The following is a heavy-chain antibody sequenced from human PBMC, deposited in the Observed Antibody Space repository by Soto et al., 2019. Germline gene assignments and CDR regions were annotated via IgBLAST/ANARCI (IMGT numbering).Heavy chain of an antibody. J-gene: IGHJ4*02. D-gene: IGHD4-17*01. CDR1: GGSISSGYHY. CDR2: IYYSGST. Sequence: QVQLQESGPGLVKPSQTLSLTCTVSGGSISSGYHYWSWIRQHPGKGLEWIGHIYYSGSTYYNPSPQSRVSISVDPSKNPFSLKLSSVTAADTAVYYCASQTTVTTVASDLYYFDYWGQGTLVTVSS. V-gene: IGHV4-31*03. CDR3: ASQTTVTTVASDLYYFDY.